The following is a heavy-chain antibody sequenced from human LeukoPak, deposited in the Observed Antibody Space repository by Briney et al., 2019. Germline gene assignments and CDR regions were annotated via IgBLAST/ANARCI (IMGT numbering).Heavy chain of an antibody. CDR1: GGSISSYY. J-gene: IGHJ4*02. CDR2: IYYSGST. CDR3: ARHPTEYYFDY. Sequence: SETLSLTRTVSGGSISSYYWSWIRQPPGKGLEWIGYIYYSGSTNYNSSLKSRVTISVDTSKNQFSLKLSSVTAADTAVYYCARHPTEYYFDYWGQGTLATVSS. D-gene: IGHD2/OR15-2a*01. V-gene: IGHV4-59*08.